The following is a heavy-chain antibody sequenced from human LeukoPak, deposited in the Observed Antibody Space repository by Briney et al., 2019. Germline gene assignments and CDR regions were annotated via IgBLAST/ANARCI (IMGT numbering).Heavy chain of an antibody. V-gene: IGHV3-23*01. CDR2: LRGDGET. CDR3: AKASWVSSADAVL. Sequence: GGSLRLSCAASGFTFSSYAMGWVRQAPARGLEWVSSLRGDGETFYADSVKGRFTLSRDESRNTVYLQLNNLRVEDTAIYYCAKASWVSSADAVLWGQGTLVTVSS. J-gene: IGHJ4*02. D-gene: IGHD3-10*01. CDR1: GFTFSSYA.